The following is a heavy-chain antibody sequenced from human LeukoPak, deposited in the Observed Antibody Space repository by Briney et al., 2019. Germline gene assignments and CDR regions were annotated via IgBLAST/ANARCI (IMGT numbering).Heavy chain of an antibody. CDR3: AREESIGRYQFLHDS. CDR2: INAGNGNT. D-gene: IGHD1-26*01. Sequence: EASVKVSCKASGYTFTSYAMHWVRQAPGQRLEWMGWINAGNGNTKYSQEFQGRVTITRDTSASTAYMELSSLRSEDMAVYFCAREESIGRYQFLHDSWGQGTLVTVSS. CDR1: GYTFTSYA. J-gene: IGHJ4*02. V-gene: IGHV1-3*03.